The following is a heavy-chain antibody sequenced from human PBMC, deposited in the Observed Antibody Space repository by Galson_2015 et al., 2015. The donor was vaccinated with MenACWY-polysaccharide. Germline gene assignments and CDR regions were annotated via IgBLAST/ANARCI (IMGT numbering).Heavy chain of an antibody. D-gene: IGHD5-24*01. J-gene: IGHJ4*02. Sequence: SETLSLTCTVSGGSISSSYDYWGWIRQPPGKGLEWIGNIYYTGNSYYNPSLKSRVTVSVDTSKSQFSLKLTSVTAADTAVYYCARQGGGMAFPYYFNNWGQGTLVTVSS. CDR3: ARQGGGMAFPYYFNN. CDR1: GGSISSSYDY. V-gene: IGHV4-39*01. CDR2: IYYTGNS.